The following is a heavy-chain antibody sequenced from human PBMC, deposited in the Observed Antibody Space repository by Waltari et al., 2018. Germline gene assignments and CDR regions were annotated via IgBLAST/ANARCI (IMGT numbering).Heavy chain of an antibody. J-gene: IGHJ4*02. D-gene: IGHD6-19*01. Sequence: QVQLVQSGAEVKKPGASVKVSCKASGYTFTSYYMHWVRQAPGQGLEWMGIINPSGGSTSYAQKFQGRVTITRDTSTSTVYMELSSLRSEDTAVYYCARGGEIAVAEISGFDYWGQGTLVTVSS. V-gene: IGHV1-46*01. CDR2: INPSGGST. CDR3: ARGGEIAVAEISGFDY. CDR1: GYTFTSYY.